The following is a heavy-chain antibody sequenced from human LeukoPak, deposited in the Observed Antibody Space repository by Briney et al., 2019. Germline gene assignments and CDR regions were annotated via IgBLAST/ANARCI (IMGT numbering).Heavy chain of an antibody. Sequence: GESLKISCKGSGYSFTNYWIGWVRQMPGKGLEWMGIIYPDGSYTRFSPSFQGQVTISADKSINTAYLQWSSLKASDTAMYYCARVRYSSGATYYFDYWGQGTLVTVSS. J-gene: IGHJ4*02. CDR1: GYSFTNYW. CDR2: IYPDGSYT. D-gene: IGHD5-18*01. CDR3: ARVRYSSGATYYFDY. V-gene: IGHV5-51*01.